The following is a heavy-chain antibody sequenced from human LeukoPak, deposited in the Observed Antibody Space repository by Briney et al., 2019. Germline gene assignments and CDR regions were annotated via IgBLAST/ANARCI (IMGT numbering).Heavy chain of an antibody. J-gene: IGHJ5*02. D-gene: IGHD3-9*01. CDR2: ISGSGGST. CDR3: AKMRGDILTGYYRGWFDP. CDR1: GFTFSSYA. Sequence: RGSLRLSCAASGFTFSSYAMSWVRQAPGKGLEWVSAISGSGGSTYYADSVKGRFTISRDNSKNTLNLQMNSLRAEDTAVYYCAKMRGDILTGYYRGWFDPWGQGTLVTVSS. V-gene: IGHV3-23*01.